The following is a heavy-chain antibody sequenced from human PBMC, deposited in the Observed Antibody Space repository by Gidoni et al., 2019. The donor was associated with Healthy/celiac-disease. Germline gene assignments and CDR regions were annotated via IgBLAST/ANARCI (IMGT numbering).Heavy chain of an antibody. CDR2: INPSGGST. V-gene: IGHV1-46*01. CDR1: GYTFTSYY. D-gene: IGHD2-2*01. CDR3: ARDQRPAANPNWFDP. J-gene: IGHJ5*02. Sequence: QVQLVQSGAEVKKPGASVKVSCKASGYTFTSYYMHWVRQAPGQGLAWMGIINPSGGSTSYAQKFQGRVTMTRDTSTSTVYMELSSLRSEDTAVYYCARDQRPAANPNWFDPWGQGTLVTVSS.